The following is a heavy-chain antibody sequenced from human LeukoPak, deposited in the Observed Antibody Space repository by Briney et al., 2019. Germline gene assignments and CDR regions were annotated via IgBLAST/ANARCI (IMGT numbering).Heavy chain of an antibody. CDR1: GGSISSGGYY. Sequence: PSQTLSLTCTVSGGSISSGGYYWSWIRQHPGKGLEWIGYIYYSGSTYYNPSLKSRVTISVDTSKNQFSLRLTSVTAADTAVYYCARETLVRDYGMDVWGQGTTVTVSS. D-gene: IGHD6-6*01. CDR2: IYYSGST. CDR3: ARETLVRDYGMDV. V-gene: IGHV4-31*03. J-gene: IGHJ6*02.